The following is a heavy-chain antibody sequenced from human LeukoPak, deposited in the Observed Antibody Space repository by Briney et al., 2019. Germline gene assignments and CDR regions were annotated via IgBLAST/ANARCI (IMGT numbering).Heavy chain of an antibody. D-gene: IGHD6-19*01. CDR2: ISSISSSI. J-gene: IGHJ4*02. CDR3: AKDQSSGWYGYSDY. Sequence: GGSLRLSCAASGFTFSDYSMNWVRQAPGKGLEWVSSISSISSSIYYADSVKGRFTISRDNAKNSLYLQMNSLRAEDTAVYYCAKDQSSGWYGYSDYWGQGTLVTVSS. CDR1: GFTFSDYS. V-gene: IGHV3-21*04.